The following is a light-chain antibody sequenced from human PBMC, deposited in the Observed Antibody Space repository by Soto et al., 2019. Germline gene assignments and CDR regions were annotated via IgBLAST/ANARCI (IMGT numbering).Light chain of an antibody. V-gene: IGKV3-15*01. CDR2: GAS. CDR3: QQYHKWPLT. J-gene: IGKJ4*01. CDR1: QSVSNN. Sequence: EIVMTQSPATLSVSPGESATVPCRASQSVSNNLAWYQQKPGQAPSLLIYGASARATGIPARFSGIGYGTEFTLTISSLQSEDFSVYYCQQYHKWPLTFGGGTRGESK.